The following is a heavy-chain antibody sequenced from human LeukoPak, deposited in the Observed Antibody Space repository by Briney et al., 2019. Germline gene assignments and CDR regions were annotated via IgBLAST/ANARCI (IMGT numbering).Heavy chain of an antibody. CDR3: ARAPALYSSSSPSSYFDY. V-gene: IGHV1-69*05. CDR2: IIPIFGTA. Sequence: SVKVSCKASGGTFSSYAISRVRPAPGQGLEWMGGIIPIFGTANYAQKFQGRVTITTDESTSTAYMELSSLRSEDTAVYYCARAPALYSSSSPSSYFDYWGQGTLVTVSS. D-gene: IGHD6-6*01. J-gene: IGHJ4*02. CDR1: GGTFSSYA.